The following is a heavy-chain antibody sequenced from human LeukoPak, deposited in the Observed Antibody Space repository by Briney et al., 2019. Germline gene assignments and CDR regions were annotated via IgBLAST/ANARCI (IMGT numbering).Heavy chain of an antibody. CDR2: ISSSSSYI. CDR1: GFTFSSYS. D-gene: IGHD6-19*01. V-gene: IGHV3-21*01. CDR3: ARDLSYSSAPLPFYYFDY. J-gene: IGHJ4*02. Sequence: PGGSLRLSCAASGFTFSSYSMNWVRQAPGKGLEWVSSISSSSSYIYYADSVKGRFTISRDNAKNSLYLQMNSLRAEDTAVYCCARDLSYSSAPLPFYYFDYWGQGTLVTVSS.